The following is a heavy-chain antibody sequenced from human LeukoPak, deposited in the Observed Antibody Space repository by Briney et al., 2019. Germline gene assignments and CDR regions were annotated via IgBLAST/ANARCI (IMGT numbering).Heavy chain of an antibody. CDR3: ARDPNYGSGGVLCGMDV. CDR2: INHSGST. J-gene: IGHJ6*02. D-gene: IGHD3-10*01. Sequence: SETLSLTCTVSGGSISSSSYYWGWIRQPPGKGLEWIGEINHSGSTNYNPSLKSRVTISVDTSKNQFSLKLSSVTAADTAVYYCARDPNYGSGGVLCGMDVWGQGTTVTVSS. CDR1: GGSISSSSYY. V-gene: IGHV4-39*07.